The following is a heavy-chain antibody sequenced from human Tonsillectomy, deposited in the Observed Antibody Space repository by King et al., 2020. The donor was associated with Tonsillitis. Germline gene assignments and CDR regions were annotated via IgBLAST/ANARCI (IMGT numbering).Heavy chain of an antibody. D-gene: IGHD5-18*01. J-gene: IGHJ3*02. CDR1: GFTFSSYA. CDR3: AKDSFVDTSMVDAFDI. V-gene: IGHV3-23*04. CDR2: ISASGGTT. Sequence: VQLVESGGGLVQPGGSLRLSCAASGFTFSSYAMSWVRQAPGKGLEWLSSISASGGTTYYADSVKGRFTISRDNSKNTLYLQMNSLRAEDTAVYYCAKDSFVDTSMVDAFDIWGQGTMVTVSS.